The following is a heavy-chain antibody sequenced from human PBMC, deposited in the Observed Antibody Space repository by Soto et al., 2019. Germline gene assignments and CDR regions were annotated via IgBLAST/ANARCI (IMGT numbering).Heavy chain of an antibody. CDR3: AREKEDDSGDYNAFDI. Sequence: QVQLQESGPGLVKPSQTLSLTCTVSGDSINNGDCYWSWLRQLPGKGLGWIGYIYYSGTKYYNPSLKSRVSMSVVTSKNQFSLNLTSVTAADTAVYYCAREKEDDSGDYNAFDIWGQGTVVTVSS. CDR1: GDSINNGDCY. J-gene: IGHJ3*02. V-gene: IGHV4-31*03. CDR2: IYYSGTK. D-gene: IGHD4-17*01.